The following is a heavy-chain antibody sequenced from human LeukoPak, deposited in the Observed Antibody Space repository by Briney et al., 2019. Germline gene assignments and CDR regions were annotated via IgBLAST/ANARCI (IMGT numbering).Heavy chain of an antibody. CDR2: IKSKIDGGST. CDR1: GISLTNAW. D-gene: IGHD2-2*01. J-gene: IGHJ6*02. CDR3: ATVGFCNTTSCFYYYYGLDV. Sequence: GGSLRLSCSVSGISLTNAWMYWVRQAPGKGLEWVGRIKSKIDGGSTDYGEPVKGRFTISRDDSENTLYLQMNSLKTEDTAVYFCATVGFCNTTSCFYYYYGLDVWGQGTTVTVSS. V-gene: IGHV3-15*01.